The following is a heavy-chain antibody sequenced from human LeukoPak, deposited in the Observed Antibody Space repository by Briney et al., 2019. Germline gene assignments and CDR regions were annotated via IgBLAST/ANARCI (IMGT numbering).Heavy chain of an antibody. D-gene: IGHD3-22*01. CDR2: ISYDGSIK. CDR1: TFLFNTYA. V-gene: IGHV3-30*03. J-gene: IGHJ4*02. Sequence: GGSLRLSCAASTFLFNTYAMHWVRQAPGKGLEWAAVISYDGSIKDYADSVRGRFTISRDNSKNTLSLQMNSLRAEDTALYYCTSRGYDSSGHPIRWGQGTLVTVSS. CDR3: TSRGYDSSGHPIR.